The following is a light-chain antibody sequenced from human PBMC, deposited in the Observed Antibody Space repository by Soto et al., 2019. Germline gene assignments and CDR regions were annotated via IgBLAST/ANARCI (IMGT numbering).Light chain of an antibody. V-gene: IGKV3-20*01. CDR3: QQYGSFKWT. J-gene: IGKJ1*01. CDR2: GAS. CDR1: HSVTSRY. Sequence: EIVLTQSPGTLSLSPGERATLSCRASHSVTSRYLAWYQQKPGQAPRLLIYGASSRPTGIPDRFSGSGSGTDFTLTISRLEPADFAVYYCQQYGSFKWTFGQGTKVEIK.